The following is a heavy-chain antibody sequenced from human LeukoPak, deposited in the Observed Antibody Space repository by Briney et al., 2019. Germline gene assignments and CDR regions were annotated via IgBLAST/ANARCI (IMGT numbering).Heavy chain of an antibody. Sequence: PSETLSLTCTVSGGSVSDYYWSWIRQPPGKGLEWIGSIYYSGSTYYNPSLKSRVTISVDTSKNQFSLKLSSVTAADTAVYYCARIVVIAAAGTGWFDPWGQGTLVTVSS. J-gene: IGHJ5*02. V-gene: IGHV4-39*07. CDR3: ARIVVIAAAGTGWFDP. D-gene: IGHD6-13*01. CDR2: IYYSGST. CDR1: GGSVSDYY.